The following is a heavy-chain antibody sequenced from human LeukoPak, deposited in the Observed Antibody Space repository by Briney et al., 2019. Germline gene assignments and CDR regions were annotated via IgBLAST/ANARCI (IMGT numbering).Heavy chain of an antibody. D-gene: IGHD6-13*01. V-gene: IGHV3-7*03. CDR2: IKLDGSEK. CDR1: GFTFGKYW. CDR3: ARESRGGSWYEPGEDAFDI. Sequence: GGSLRLSCVASGFTFGKYWMSWVRQAPGKGLEWVANIKLDGSEKNYVDSVKGRFTISRDNTKNSLYLQMNSLRVEDTAVYYCARESRGGSWYEPGEDAFDIWGQGTMVTVSS. J-gene: IGHJ3*02.